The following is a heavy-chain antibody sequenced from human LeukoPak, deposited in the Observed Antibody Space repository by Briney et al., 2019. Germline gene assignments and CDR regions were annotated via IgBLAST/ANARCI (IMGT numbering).Heavy chain of an antibody. D-gene: IGHD3-10*01. V-gene: IGHV4-34*01. CDR2: INHSGST. J-gene: IGHJ4*02. CDR1: GGSFSGYY. Sequence: SETLSLTCAVYGGSFSGYYWSWIRQPPGKGLEWIGEINHSGSTNYNPSLKSRVTISVDTSKNQFSPKLSSVTAADTAVYYCARGIYYGSGSYPPPSDYWGQGTLVTVSS. CDR3: ARGIYYGSGSYPPPSDY.